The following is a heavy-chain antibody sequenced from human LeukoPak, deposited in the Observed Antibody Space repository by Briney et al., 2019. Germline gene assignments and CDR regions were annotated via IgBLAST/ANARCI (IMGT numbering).Heavy chain of an antibody. V-gene: IGHV3-53*01. D-gene: IGHD3/OR15-3a*01. CDR1: GFTVSSNY. CDR3: ARDMDYPVEYYYYYMDV. J-gene: IGHJ6*03. Sequence: PGGSLRLSCAASGFTVSSNYMSWVRQAPGKGLEWVSVIYSGGSTYYADSVKGRFTISRDNSKNTPYLQMNSLRAEDTAVYYCARDMDYPVEYYYYYMDVWGKGTTVTVSS. CDR2: IYSGGST.